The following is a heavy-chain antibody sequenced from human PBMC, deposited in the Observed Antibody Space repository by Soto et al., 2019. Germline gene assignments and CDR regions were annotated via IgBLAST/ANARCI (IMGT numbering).Heavy chain of an antibody. Sequence: SETLSLTCTVSGGSISSYYWSWIRQPPGKGLEWIGYIYYSGSTNYNPSLKSRVTISIDTSKNQFSLKLSSVTAADTAVYYCARLGALRYLDPRTAWGPNYGMDVWGQGTTVTVSS. CDR3: ARLGALRYLDPRTAWGPNYGMDV. J-gene: IGHJ6*02. CDR1: GGSISSYY. D-gene: IGHD3-9*01. CDR2: IYYSGST. V-gene: IGHV4-59*01.